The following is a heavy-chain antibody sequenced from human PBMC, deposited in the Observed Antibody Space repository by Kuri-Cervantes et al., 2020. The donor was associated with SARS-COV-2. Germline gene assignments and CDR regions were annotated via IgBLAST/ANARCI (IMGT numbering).Heavy chain of an antibody. CDR3: ARDAERADDFWSGYKNWFDP. CDR1: GFTFSDYY. V-gene: IGHV3-11*01. Sequence: GGSLRLSCAASGFTFSDYYMSWIRQAPGKGLEWVSYISSSGSTIYYADSVKGRFTISRDNAKNSLYLQMNSLRAEGTAVYYCARDAERADDFWSGYKNWFDPWGQGTLVTVSS. D-gene: IGHD3-3*01. J-gene: IGHJ5*02. CDR2: ISSSGSTI.